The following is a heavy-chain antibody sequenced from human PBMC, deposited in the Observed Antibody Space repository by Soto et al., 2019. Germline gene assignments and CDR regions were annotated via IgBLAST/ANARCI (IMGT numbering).Heavy chain of an antibody. CDR3: AREEQDYDFWSGYRRRMYNWLDP. J-gene: IGHJ5*02. V-gene: IGHV1-3*01. CDR1: GYPFTSYG. D-gene: IGHD3-3*01. CDR2: INAGNGNT. Sequence: ASLKVSCKASGYPFTSYGIHWVRQAPGQRLEWMGWINAGNGNTKYSQKFQGRVTITRDTSASTAYMELSSLRSEDTAVYYCAREEQDYDFWSGYRRRMYNWLDPWGQGTLVTVSS.